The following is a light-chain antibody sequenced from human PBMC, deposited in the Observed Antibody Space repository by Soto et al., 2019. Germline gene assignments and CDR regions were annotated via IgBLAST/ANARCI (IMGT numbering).Light chain of an antibody. V-gene: IGKV3-11*01. Sequence: EIVLTQSPATLSLSAGEIATLSCRASQSVRGYLAWYQQKPGQVPRLVIYDASNRATGIPARFSGGGSGTDFTLTISRLEPEDFAVYSCQQRSDWPWKFGQGTKVDIK. CDR3: QQRSDWPWK. CDR2: DAS. CDR1: QSVRGY. J-gene: IGKJ1*01.